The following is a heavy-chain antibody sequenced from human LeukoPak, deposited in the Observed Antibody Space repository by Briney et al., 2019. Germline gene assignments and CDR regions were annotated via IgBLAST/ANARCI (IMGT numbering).Heavy chain of an antibody. CDR2: INHSGST. V-gene: IGHV4-34*01. Sequence: SETLSLTCAVYGGSFSGYYWSWIRQPPGKGLEWIGEINHSGSTNYNPSLKSRVTISVDTSKNQFSLKLSSVTAADTAVYYCARARATRNWGSYRMNFDYWGQGTLVTVPS. J-gene: IGHJ4*02. CDR1: GGSFSGYY. D-gene: IGHD3-16*02. CDR3: ARARATRNWGSYRMNFDY.